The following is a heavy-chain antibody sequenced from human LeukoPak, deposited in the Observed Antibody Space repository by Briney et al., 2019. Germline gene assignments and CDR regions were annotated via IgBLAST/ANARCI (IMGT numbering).Heavy chain of an antibody. J-gene: IGHJ1*01. CDR3: ARNRPAGYDYDYGFELQH. D-gene: IGHD4/OR15-4a*01. V-gene: IGHV3-30*04. CDR1: GFTFSSYA. Sequence: GRSLRLSCAPSGFTFSSYAMHWVRHAPGKGLEWVAVISYDGSNKYYADSVKGRFTISRDNSKNTLYLQMSSLRADDTAVYFCARNRPAGYDYDYGFELQHWGQGTLVTVSS. CDR2: ISYDGSNK.